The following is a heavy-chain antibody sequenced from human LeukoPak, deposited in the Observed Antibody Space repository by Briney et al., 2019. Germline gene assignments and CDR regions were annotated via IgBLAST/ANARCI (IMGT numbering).Heavy chain of an antibody. V-gene: IGHV3-15*01. Sequence: GGSLRLSCAASGFTFSNAWMSWLRQAPGKGLEWVGRIKSKTDGGTTDYAAPVKGRFTISRDDSKNTLYLQMNSLKTEDTAVYYCTTDGSGYDKVDYWGQGTLVTVSS. D-gene: IGHD5-12*01. CDR2: IKSKTDGGTT. CDR1: GFTFSNAW. CDR3: TTDGSGYDKVDY. J-gene: IGHJ4*02.